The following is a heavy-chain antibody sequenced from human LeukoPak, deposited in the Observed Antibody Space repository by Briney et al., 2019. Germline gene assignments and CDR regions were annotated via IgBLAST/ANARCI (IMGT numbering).Heavy chain of an antibody. CDR3: ARDGTAPGLYFDL. CDR1: GFTFTDYW. J-gene: IGHJ4*02. Sequence: PGGSPRLSCAVSGFTFTDYWMNWVRQAPGKGLEWVASIRQDGSEKTHVDSVKGRFTISRDNTKNSLYLQMSDLRAEDTAVYYCARDGTAPGLYFDLWGQGTLVTVSS. D-gene: IGHD6-13*01. CDR2: IRQDGSEK. V-gene: IGHV3-7*01.